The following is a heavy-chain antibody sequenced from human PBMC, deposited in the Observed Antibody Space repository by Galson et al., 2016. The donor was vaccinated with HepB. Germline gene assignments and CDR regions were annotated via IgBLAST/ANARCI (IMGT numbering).Heavy chain of an antibody. CDR1: EFSFNSYG. Sequence: SLRLSCAASEFSFNSYGMHWVRQSPGKGLEWIGESYHTGTTNYHPSLRRRVTISVDKSKNQFALRLASVTAADTAVYFCASKEWTSKSHYFYGLDVWGQGTTVSVSS. J-gene: IGHJ6*01. CDR3: ASKEWTSKSHYFYGLDV. V-gene: IGHV4-4*01. CDR2: SYHTGTT. D-gene: IGHD3-3*01.